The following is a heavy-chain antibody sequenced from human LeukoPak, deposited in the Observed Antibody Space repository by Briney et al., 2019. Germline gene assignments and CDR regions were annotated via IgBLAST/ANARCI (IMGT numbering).Heavy chain of an antibody. CDR1: GGSISSGSYY. CDR2: IYTSGST. CDR3: ARDGSGSYYNSHDAFDI. V-gene: IGHV4-61*02. Sequence: SQTPSLTCTVSGGSISSGSYYWSWIRQPAGKGLEWIGRIYTSGSTNYNPSLKSRVTISVDTSKNQFSLKLSSVTAADTAVYYCARDGSGSYYNSHDAFDIWGQGTMVTVSS. J-gene: IGHJ3*02. D-gene: IGHD3-10*01.